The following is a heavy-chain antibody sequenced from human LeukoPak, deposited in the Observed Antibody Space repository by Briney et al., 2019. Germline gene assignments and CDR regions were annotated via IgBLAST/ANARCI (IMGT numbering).Heavy chain of an antibody. Sequence: SETLSLICAVYVGSFSGYYWSWIRQPPGKGLEWIGEINHSGSTNYNPSLKSRVTISVDTSKNQFSLKLSSVTAADTAVYYCARGLRPMYLYDYWGQGTLVTVSS. CDR1: VGSFSGYY. V-gene: IGHV4-34*01. CDR3: ARGLRPMYLYDY. CDR2: INHSGST. D-gene: IGHD2-2*01. J-gene: IGHJ4*02.